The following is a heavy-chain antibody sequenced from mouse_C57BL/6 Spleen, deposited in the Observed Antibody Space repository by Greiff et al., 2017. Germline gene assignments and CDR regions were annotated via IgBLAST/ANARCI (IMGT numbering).Heavy chain of an antibody. CDR1: GYAFSSYW. J-gene: IGHJ4*01. CDR3: ARRGDYDDYYAMDY. V-gene: IGHV1-80*01. D-gene: IGHD2-4*01. Sequence: VQLQQSGAELVKPGASVKISCKASGYAFSSYWMNWVKQRPGKGLEWIGQIYPGDGDTNYNGKFKGKATLTADKSSSTADMQLSSLTSEDSAVYFCARRGDYDDYYAMDYWGQGTSVTVSS. CDR2: IYPGDGDT.